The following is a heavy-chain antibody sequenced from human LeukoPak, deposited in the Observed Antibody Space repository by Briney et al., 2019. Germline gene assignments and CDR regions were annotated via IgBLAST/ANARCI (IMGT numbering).Heavy chain of an antibody. V-gene: IGHV5-51*01. CDR1: GYSFTNYW. D-gene: IGHD1-1*01. Sequence: GESLKISCKGSGYSFTNYWIGWVRQMPGKGLEWMGIIYPGDSDTRYSPSFQGQVTISADRSISTAYLQWSSLKASDTAMYYCATIPTGTDNWFDPWGQGTLVTVSS. CDR2: IYPGDSDT. CDR3: ATIPTGTDNWFDP. J-gene: IGHJ5*02.